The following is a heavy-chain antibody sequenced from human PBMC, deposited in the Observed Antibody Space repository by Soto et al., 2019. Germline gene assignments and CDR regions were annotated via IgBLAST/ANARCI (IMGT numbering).Heavy chain of an antibody. J-gene: IGHJ4*02. CDR2: RSFDGDK. V-gene: IGHV3-30*03. CDR3: ARDYARGWCQF. D-gene: IGHD2-8*02. CDR1: GFDFSNSG. Sequence: QVKFVESGGGVVQPGTSLRLSCTASGFDFSNSGIQWFRQTPGKGLEWVALRSFDGDKYYVDSVKGRFTISRDNPTNTVYLHMNRLRPDDTGVYYCARDYARGWCQFWGQGTLVTVSS.